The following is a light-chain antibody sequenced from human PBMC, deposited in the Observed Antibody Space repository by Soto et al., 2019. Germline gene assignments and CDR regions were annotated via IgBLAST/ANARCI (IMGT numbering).Light chain of an antibody. CDR1: QGISSSY. CDR2: GAS. J-gene: IGKJ1*01. Sequence: ENVLTQSPGTLSLSPGQRATLSCRASQGISSSYLAWYQQKPGQALRLLIFGASSRATGIPGRFSGSGSGTDFTLTISRLEPEDFAVYYCQQYDSSPPTFGQGTKVDI. CDR3: QQYDSSPPT. V-gene: IGKV3-20*01.